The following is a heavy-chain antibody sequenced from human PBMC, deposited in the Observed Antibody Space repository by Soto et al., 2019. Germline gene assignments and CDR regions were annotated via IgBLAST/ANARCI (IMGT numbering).Heavy chain of an antibody. CDR3: ARDGDPPIVGAHADFDY. D-gene: IGHD1-26*01. CDR2: ISYDGSNK. J-gene: IGHJ4*02. Sequence: QVQLVESGGGVVQPGRSLRLSCAASGFTFSSYAMHWVRQAPGKGLEWVAVISYDGSNKYYADSVKGRFTISRDNSKNTLYLQMNRLRAEEKAGYYCARDGDPPIVGAHADFDYWGQGTLVTVSS. CDR1: GFTFSSYA. V-gene: IGHV3-30-3*01.